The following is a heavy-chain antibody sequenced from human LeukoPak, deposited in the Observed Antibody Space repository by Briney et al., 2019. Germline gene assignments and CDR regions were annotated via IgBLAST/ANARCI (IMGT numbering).Heavy chain of an antibody. V-gene: IGHV3-21*04. Sequence: GGSLRLSCAASGFTFSSYSMNWVRQAPGKGLEWVSSISSSSSYIYYADSVKGRFTISRDNAKNSLYLQMNSLSAEDTAVYYCARDRGLGIEYFDSWGQGTLVTVSS. J-gene: IGHJ4*02. CDR1: GFTFSSYS. CDR2: ISSSSSYI. D-gene: IGHD7-27*01. CDR3: ARDRGLGIEYFDS.